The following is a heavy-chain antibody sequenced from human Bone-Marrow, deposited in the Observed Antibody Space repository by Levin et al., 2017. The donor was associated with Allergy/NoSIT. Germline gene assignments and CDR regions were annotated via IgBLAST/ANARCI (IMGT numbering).Heavy chain of an antibody. V-gene: IGHV3-30*18. CDR1: GFTFSSYG. Sequence: AGGSLRLSCAASGFTFSSYGMHWVRQAPGKGLEWVAVISYDGSNKYYADSVKGRFTISRDNSKNTLYLQMNSLRAEDTAVYYCAKVWSYGFPDYYYYYYGMDVWGQGTTVTVSS. CDR2: ISYDGSNK. CDR3: AKVWSYGFPDYYYYYYGMDV. J-gene: IGHJ6*02. D-gene: IGHD5-18*01.